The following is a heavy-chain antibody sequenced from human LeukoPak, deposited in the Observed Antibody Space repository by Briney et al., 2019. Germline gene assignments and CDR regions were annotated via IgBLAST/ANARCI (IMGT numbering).Heavy chain of an antibody. CDR1: GFTFSSYS. Sequence: TGGSLRLSCAASGFTFSSYSMNWVRQAPGKGLEWVSYISSSSSTIYYADSVKGRFTISRDNAKNSLYLQMNSLRAEDAAVYYCARAARLYYDSSGYYSPGAEYFQHWGQGTLVTVSS. CDR2: ISSSSSTI. D-gene: IGHD3-22*01. CDR3: ARAARLYYDSSGYYSPGAEYFQH. V-gene: IGHV3-48*04. J-gene: IGHJ1*01.